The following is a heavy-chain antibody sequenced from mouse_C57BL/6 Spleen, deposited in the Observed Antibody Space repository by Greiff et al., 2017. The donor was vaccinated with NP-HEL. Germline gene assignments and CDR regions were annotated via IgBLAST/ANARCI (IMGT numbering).Heavy chain of an antibody. CDR1: GYTFTDYY. CDR2: INPNNGGT. Sequence: VQLQQSGPELVKPGASVKISCKASGYTFTDYYMNWVKQSHGKSLEWIGDINPNNGGTSYNQKFKGKATLTVDKSSSTAYMELRSLTSEDSAVYYCARSDYYYGSSYVGDYYAMDYWGQGTSVTVSS. V-gene: IGHV1-26*01. J-gene: IGHJ4*01. CDR3: ARSDYYYGSSYVGDYYAMDY. D-gene: IGHD1-1*01.